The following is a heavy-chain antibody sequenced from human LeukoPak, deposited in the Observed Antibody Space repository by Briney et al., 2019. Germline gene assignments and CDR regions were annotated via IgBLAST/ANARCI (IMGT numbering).Heavy chain of an antibody. CDR3: ARLDRFCGAGSCSDY. CDR2: TYYRSTWYN. V-gene: IGHV6-1*01. Sequence: SQTLSLTCAISGDSVSSNSVTWNWIRQSPSRGLEWLGRTYYRSTWYNDYAVSVRGRITINPDTSKNQFSLHLNSVTAADTAVYYCARLDRFCGAGSCSDYWGQGTLVTVSS. D-gene: IGHD2-15*01. J-gene: IGHJ4*02. CDR1: GDSVSSNSVT.